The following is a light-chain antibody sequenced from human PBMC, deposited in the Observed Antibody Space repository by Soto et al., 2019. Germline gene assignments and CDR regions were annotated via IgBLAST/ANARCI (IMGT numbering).Light chain of an antibody. V-gene: IGKV3-20*01. CDR3: QQYGSAPLT. CDR1: QSVSSSY. Sequence: DIELTQSPGSLSSSPGERVTLSCRASQSVSSSYLAWYQQQPGQAPRLLIYGASRRATGIPERFSGSGSGTDFTLTISRLEPEDFAVYYCQQYGSAPLTFGGGTKVEIK. CDR2: GAS. J-gene: IGKJ4*01.